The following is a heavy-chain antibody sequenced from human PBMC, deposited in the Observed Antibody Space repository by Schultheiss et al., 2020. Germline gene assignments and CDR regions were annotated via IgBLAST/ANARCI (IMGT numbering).Heavy chain of an antibody. CDR2: IYHSGST. V-gene: IGHV4-4*02. J-gene: IGHJ4*02. CDR3: ARYGVLIGAGTWDC. CDR1: GGSISSSNW. Sequence: SETLSLTCAVSGGSISSSNWWSWVRQPPGKGLEWIGEIYHSGSTKYNPSLKSRVTISVDTSKNQFSLKLSSVTAADTAVYYCARYGVLIGAGTWDCWGQGTLVTVSS. D-gene: IGHD6-13*01.